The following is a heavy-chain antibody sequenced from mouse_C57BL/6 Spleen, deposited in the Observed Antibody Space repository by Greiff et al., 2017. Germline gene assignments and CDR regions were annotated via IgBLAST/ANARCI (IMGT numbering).Heavy chain of an antibody. D-gene: IGHD4-1*01. CDR1: GYTFTSYW. J-gene: IGHJ2*01. V-gene: IGHV1-64*01. CDR2: IHPNSGST. CDR3: ARWDSGYYLDY. Sequence: QVQLQQPGAELVKPGASVKLSCKASGYTFTSYWMHWVKQRPGQGLEWIGMIHPNSGSTNYNEKFKSKATLTVDKSSSTAYMQLSSLTSEDSAVYYCARWDSGYYLDYWGQGTTLTVSS.